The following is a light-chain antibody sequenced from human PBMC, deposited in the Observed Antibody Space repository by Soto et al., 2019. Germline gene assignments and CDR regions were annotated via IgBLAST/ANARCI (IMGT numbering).Light chain of an antibody. CDR2: AAS. Sequence: DIQMTQSPYSLSASVGDRVTITCRASQGISNYLAWYQQKPGKVPKLLIYAASTLQSGVPSRFSGSGSGTDFTRTISSLQPEDVATYYCQKYNSARVFTFGPGTKVDIK. CDR1: QGISNY. CDR3: QKYNSARVFT. V-gene: IGKV1-27*01. J-gene: IGKJ3*01.